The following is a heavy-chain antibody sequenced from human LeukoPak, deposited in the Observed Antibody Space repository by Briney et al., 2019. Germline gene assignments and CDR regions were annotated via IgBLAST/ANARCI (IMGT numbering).Heavy chain of an antibody. Sequence: GGSLRLSCTTSGFDFDDFAMSWVRQPAGKGLEWVGFIRRRAYGGAADYAASVKGRFIISRDDSKGIAYLQMNSLKTEDTAVYCRNGLVDFDYWGQGSRVIVSP. J-gene: IGHJ4*02. CDR1: GFDFDDFA. V-gene: IGHV3-49*04. CDR3: NGLVDFDY. CDR2: IRRRAYGGAA.